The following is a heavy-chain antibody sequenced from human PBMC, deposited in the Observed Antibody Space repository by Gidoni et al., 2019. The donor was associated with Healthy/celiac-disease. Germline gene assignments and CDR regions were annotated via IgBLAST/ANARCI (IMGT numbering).Heavy chain of an antibody. J-gene: IGHJ4*02. CDR3: ARDQSYRPRGYSYGYGY. V-gene: IGHV1-69*01. Sequence: QVQLVQSGAEVKKPGSSVKVSCKASGGTFSSYAISWVRQAPGQGLEWMGGIIPIFGTANYAQKFQGRVTITADESTSTAYMELSSLRSEDTAVYYCARDQSYRPRGYSYGYGYWGQGTLVTVSS. CDR2: IIPIFGTA. D-gene: IGHD5-18*01. CDR1: GGTFSSYA.